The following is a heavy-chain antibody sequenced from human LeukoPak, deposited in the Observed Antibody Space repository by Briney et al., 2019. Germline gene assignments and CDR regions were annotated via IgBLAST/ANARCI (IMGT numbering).Heavy chain of an antibody. V-gene: IGHV3-21*01. CDR2: ISISSCNI. J-gene: IGHJ4*02. D-gene: IGHD2-2*01. CDR1: VLTFSRYS. CDR3: ARVGDVVVPAAPLGY. Sequence: PGGCLRLSRAASVLTFSRYSMNLLRQAPREGREWVSSISISSCNIYDADTVNGRFTIYRHNAKNSLYLKMNSLRAEDTAVYYCARVGDVVVPAAPLGYWGQGTLVTVSS.